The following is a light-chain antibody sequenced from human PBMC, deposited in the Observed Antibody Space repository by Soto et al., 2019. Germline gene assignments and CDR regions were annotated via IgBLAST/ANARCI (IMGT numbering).Light chain of an antibody. J-gene: IGLJ3*02. CDR1: SSNIGAGYD. CDR2: GNS. Sequence: QSVLTQPPSVSGAPGQRVTISCTGSSSNIGAGYDVHWYQQLPGPAPKLLIYGNSNRPSGVPDRFSGSKSGTSASLAITGLQAEDEADYYCQSYDISLSGVFGGGTKLTVL. CDR3: QSYDISLSGV. V-gene: IGLV1-40*01.